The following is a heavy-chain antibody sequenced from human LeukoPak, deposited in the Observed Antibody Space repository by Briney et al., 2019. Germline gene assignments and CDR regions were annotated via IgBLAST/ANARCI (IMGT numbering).Heavy chain of an antibody. CDR2: INPYSGDT. CDR3: ARDDSIAVAGTSGMGDY. CDR1: GYTFTGYY. D-gene: IGHD6-19*01. J-gene: IGHJ4*02. Sequence: ASVTVSYKASGYTFTGYYMHWVRQAPGPGREWMGWINPYSGDTMYAQKFQGRVTMTRDTSISTAYMELNRLRSDDTAVYYGARDDSIAVAGTSGMGDYWGQGTLVTVSS. V-gene: IGHV1-2*02.